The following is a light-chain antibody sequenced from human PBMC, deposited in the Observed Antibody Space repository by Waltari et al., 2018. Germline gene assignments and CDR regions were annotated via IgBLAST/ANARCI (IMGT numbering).Light chain of an antibody. CDR2: KND. J-gene: IGLJ3*02. Sequence: QSVLTQPPSASGTPGQRVLISCSGSSSKLGSNFVYWYQQIPGTAPKLLIYKNDQRPSGVPDRFSGSKSGTSASLAISGLRSEDEADYFCASWDGSLSGRVFGGGTKLTVL. CDR1: SSKLGSNF. CDR3: ASWDGSLSGRV. V-gene: IGLV1-47*01.